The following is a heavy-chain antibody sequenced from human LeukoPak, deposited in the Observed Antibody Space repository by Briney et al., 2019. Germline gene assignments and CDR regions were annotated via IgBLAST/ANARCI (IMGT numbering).Heavy chain of an antibody. CDR3: ARGPPNWGYDY. D-gene: IGHD7-27*01. Sequence: EASVTVSCKASGCTFTSYDFNWVRQATGQRPEWMGWMSPNSGDTGYAQKFQDRVTMTRNTSISTAYMELSSLRSDDTAVYYCARGPPNWGYDYWGPGTLVTVSS. V-gene: IGHV1-8*01. J-gene: IGHJ4*02. CDR2: MSPNSGDT. CDR1: GCTFTSYD.